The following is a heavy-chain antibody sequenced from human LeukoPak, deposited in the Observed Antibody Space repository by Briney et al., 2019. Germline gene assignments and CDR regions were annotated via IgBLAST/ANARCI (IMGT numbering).Heavy chain of an antibody. D-gene: IGHD2-21*01. J-gene: IGHJ4*02. CDR2: ITGNGGDT. Sequence: GGSLRLSCAGSGLTFSSYGMTWVRQAPGKGLEWVAAITGNGGDTRYAHSVKGRFTISRDNSKNTLYLQMNSLRVEDTAIYYCAKAPVTTCSGAYCYPFDYWGQGTLVTVSS. CDR3: AKAPVTTCSGAYCYPFDY. V-gene: IGHV3-23*01. CDR1: GLTFSSYG.